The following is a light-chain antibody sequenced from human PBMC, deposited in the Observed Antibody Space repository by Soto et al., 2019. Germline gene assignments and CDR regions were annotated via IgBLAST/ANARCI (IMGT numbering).Light chain of an antibody. CDR2: QVS. CDR1: SSDVGGSDY. Sequence: QSVLTQPASVSGSPGQSITISCSGTSSDVGGSDYVSWYQQHPGKAPKLIMYQVSNRPSGVSDRFSGSQSGNTASLTISGLQAEDEAYFYCSSFPTTSTRYVFGTGTKVTVL. CDR3: SSFPTTSTRYV. V-gene: IGLV2-14*01. J-gene: IGLJ1*01.